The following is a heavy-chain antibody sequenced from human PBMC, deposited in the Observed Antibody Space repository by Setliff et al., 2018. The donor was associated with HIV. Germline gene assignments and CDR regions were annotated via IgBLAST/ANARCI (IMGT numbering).Heavy chain of an antibody. D-gene: IGHD2-21*01. V-gene: IGHV3-30*04. CDR2: ISYDGTSK. J-gene: IGHJ4*02. CDR1: GFTFSNYA. Sequence: GGSLRLSCAASGFTFSNYAMHWVRQAPGKGLEWVAVISYDGTSKHYADSVKGRFTISSDNSKNTLYLHMNNLRGDDTAVYYCAKGCGGAGFCYYADYWGQGTVVTVSS. CDR3: AKGCGGAGFCYYADY.